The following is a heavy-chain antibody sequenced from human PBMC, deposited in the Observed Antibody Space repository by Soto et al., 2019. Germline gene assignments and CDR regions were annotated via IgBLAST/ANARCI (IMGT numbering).Heavy chain of an antibody. J-gene: IGHJ4*02. Sequence: QVQLVQSGAEVKKPGASVKVSCKASGYTFTSYDINWVRQATGQGLEWMGWMNPNSGNTGYAQKFHGRVTMTRNTSISTAYMELSSLRSEDTAVYYCASRYCSGGSCYCDYWGQGTLVTVSS. CDR2: MNPNSGNT. D-gene: IGHD2-15*01. CDR1: GYTFTSYD. CDR3: ASRYCSGGSCYCDY. V-gene: IGHV1-8*01.